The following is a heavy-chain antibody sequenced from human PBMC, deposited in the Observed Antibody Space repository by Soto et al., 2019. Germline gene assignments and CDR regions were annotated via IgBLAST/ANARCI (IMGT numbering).Heavy chain of an antibody. J-gene: IGHJ4*02. CDR1: GFTLSDYY. V-gene: IGHV3-11*01. CDR2: ISSSGSTI. D-gene: IGHD1-26*01. Sequence: QVQLVECGGGLVKPGGSLRLACAASGFTLSDYYMSWIRQAPGKGLEWVSYISSSGSTIYYADSVKGRFTISRDNAKNSLYLQMNSLRAEDTAVYYCARDQWELLRSEYADVDYWVQGTLVTVSS. CDR3: ARDQWELLRSEYADVDY.